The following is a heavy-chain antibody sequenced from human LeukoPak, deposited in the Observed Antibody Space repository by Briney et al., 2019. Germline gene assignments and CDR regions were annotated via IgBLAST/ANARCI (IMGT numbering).Heavy chain of an antibody. CDR2: ISCDGSNK. D-gene: IGHD3-9*01. Sequence: GGSLRLSCAASGFTFSSYGMHWVRQAPGKGLEWVAVISCDGSNKYYADSVKGRFTISRDNSKNTLYLQMNSLRAEDTAVYYCAKDQYDDILTGYWNGIDVWGKGTTVTVSS. J-gene: IGHJ6*04. CDR3: AKDQYDDILTGYWNGIDV. CDR1: GFTFSSYG. V-gene: IGHV3-30*18.